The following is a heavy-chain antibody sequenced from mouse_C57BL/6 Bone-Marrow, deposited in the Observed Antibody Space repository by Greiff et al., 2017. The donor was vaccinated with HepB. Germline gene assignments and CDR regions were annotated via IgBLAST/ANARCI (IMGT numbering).Heavy chain of an antibody. Sequence: QVTLKECGPGILQPSQTLSLTCSFSGFSLSTFGMGVGWIRQPSGKGLEWLAHIWWDDDKYYNPALKSRLTISKDTSKNQVFLKIANVDTADTATYYCARRNYGSSYPYAMDYWGQGTSVTVSS. CDR3: ARRNYGSSYPYAMDY. D-gene: IGHD1-1*01. J-gene: IGHJ4*01. CDR1: GFSLSTFGMG. V-gene: IGHV8-8*01. CDR2: IWWDDDK.